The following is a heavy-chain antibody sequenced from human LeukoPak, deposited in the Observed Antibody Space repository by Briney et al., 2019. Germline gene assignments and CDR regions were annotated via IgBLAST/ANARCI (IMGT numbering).Heavy chain of an antibody. CDR3: AKTYHYENIGILGYYFDF. V-gene: IGHV3-23*01. CDR2: ISAIGNT. D-gene: IGHD1-26*01. Sequence: GGSLRLSCAASGFTFSTSAMSWVRQAPGTGLEWVSGISAIGNTFYADSVKGRFTISRDNSGNTLFLQMNSLRADDTAIYYCAKTYHYENIGILGYYFDFWGQGSLVTVSS. J-gene: IGHJ4*02. CDR1: GFTFSTSA.